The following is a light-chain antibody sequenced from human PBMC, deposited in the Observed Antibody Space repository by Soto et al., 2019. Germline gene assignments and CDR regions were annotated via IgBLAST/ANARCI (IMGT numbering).Light chain of an antibody. V-gene: IGKV1-39*01. CDR1: QSISNF. Sequence: DIPMTQSPSSLSASVGDRVTISCRASQSISNFLNWYQQKPGKAPKLLIYAASSLQSVVPSRFSGSGSGTDFTLSITSLQPEDFATYYCQQSHSPPWTFGQGTKLEIK. CDR3: QQSHSPPWT. CDR2: AAS. J-gene: IGKJ1*01.